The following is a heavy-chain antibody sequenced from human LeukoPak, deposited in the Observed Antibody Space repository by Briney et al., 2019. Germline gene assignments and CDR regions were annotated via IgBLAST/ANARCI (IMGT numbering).Heavy chain of an antibody. CDR1: GFIFSNYG. J-gene: IGHJ4*02. Sequence: GGSLRLSCAASGFIFSNYGMHWVRQTPGKRLEWLAVISYDGDNTYYADSVKGRFTISRDNAKNTLYLQMDSLRAEDTAVFYCAKAQHSSIWGYFDYWGQGTLVTVSS. CDR2: ISYDGDNT. CDR3: AKAQHSSIWGYFDY. D-gene: IGHD6-13*01. V-gene: IGHV3-30*18.